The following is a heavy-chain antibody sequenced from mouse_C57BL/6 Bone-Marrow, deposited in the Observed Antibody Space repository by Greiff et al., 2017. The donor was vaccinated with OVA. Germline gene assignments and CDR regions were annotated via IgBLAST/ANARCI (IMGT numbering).Heavy chain of an antibody. D-gene: IGHD6-5*01. CDR1: GFNIKDYY. Sequence: VQLQQSGAELVRPGASVKLSCTASGFNIKDYYMHWVKQRPEQGLEWIGRIDPEDGDTEYAPKFQGKATMTAATSSNTAYLQLSSLTSEDTAVYYCTTPYVPWFAYWGQGTLVTVSA. V-gene: IGHV14-1*01. CDR3: TTPYVPWFAY. CDR2: IDPEDGDT. J-gene: IGHJ3*01.